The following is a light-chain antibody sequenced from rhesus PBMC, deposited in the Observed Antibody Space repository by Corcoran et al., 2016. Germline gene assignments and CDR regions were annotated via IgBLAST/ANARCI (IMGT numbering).Light chain of an antibody. CDR1: QNIYSN. Sequence: DIQMTQSPSALSASVGDRVTISCRASQNIYSNLAWYQQKPGKAPKLLIYAAFSLHTGIPSRFSGSGTGTDFTLTIGSLKAGDSAAYYCRPDYGNPVTFGGGTKVELK. V-gene: IGKV1S12*01. J-gene: IGKJ4*01. CDR3: RPDYGNPVT. CDR2: AAF.